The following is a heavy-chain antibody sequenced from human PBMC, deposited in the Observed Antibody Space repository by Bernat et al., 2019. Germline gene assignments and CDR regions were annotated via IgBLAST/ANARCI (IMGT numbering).Heavy chain of an antibody. D-gene: IGHD6-6*01. CDR3: ASDRQPFVPFDY. CDR2: ISDDGGDK. V-gene: IGHV3-30*01. Sequence: QVQLVESGGGVVQPGRSLRLSCAASGFTFSTYAKHWVRQAPGKGLEWVAVISDDGGDKYYADSVKGRFTISKDNSKNTLYLQMNSLRAEDTAVYYCASDRQPFVPFDYWGQGTLFTVSS. J-gene: IGHJ4*02. CDR1: GFTFSTYA.